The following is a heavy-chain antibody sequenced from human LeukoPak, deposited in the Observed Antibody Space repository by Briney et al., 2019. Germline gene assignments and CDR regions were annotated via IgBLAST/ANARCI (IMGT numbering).Heavy chain of an antibody. CDR3: ARLCIVGTKSAFDI. CDR2: ISSSSSYI. J-gene: IGHJ3*02. Sequence: PGGSLRLSWAASGFTFSSYGMNWVRQAPGKGLEWVSFISSSSSYINYADSVKGRFTISRDNAKKSLYLQMNSLRAEDTAVYYCARLCIVGTKSAFDIWGQGTMVTVSS. V-gene: IGHV3-21*01. D-gene: IGHD1-26*01. CDR1: GFTFSSYG.